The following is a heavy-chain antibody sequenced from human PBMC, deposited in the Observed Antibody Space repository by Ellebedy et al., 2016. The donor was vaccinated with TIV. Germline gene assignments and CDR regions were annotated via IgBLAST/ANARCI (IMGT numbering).Heavy chain of an antibody. CDR3: ARGATMVRGLGWFDP. Sequence: AASVKVSCKASGYTFTGYYMHWVRQAPGQGLEWMGWINPNSGGTNYAQKFQGRVTMTRETSISTAYMELSRLRSDDTAVYYCARGATMVRGLGWFDPWGQGTLVTVSS. CDR1: GYTFTGYY. D-gene: IGHD3-10*01. CDR2: INPNSGGT. V-gene: IGHV1-2*02. J-gene: IGHJ5*02.